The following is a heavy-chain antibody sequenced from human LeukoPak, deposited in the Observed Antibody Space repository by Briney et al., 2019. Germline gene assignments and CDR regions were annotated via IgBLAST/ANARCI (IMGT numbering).Heavy chain of an antibody. CDR3: ARGDYDILTGYYSPIDY. CDR1: GGSISSSNW. Sequence: SETLSLTCAVSGGSISSSNWWSWVRQPPGKGLEWIGEIYHSGSTNYNPSLKSRVTISVDKSKNQFSLKLSSVTAADTAVYYCARGDYDILTGYYSPIDYWGQGTLVTVSS. D-gene: IGHD3-9*01. CDR2: IYHSGST. V-gene: IGHV4-4*02. J-gene: IGHJ4*02.